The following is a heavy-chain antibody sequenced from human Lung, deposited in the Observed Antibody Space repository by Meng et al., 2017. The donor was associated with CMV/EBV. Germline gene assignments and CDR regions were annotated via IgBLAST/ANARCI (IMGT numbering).Heavy chain of an antibody. CDR3: ARCNYYYDSSGPFGP. V-gene: IGHV1-2*02. CDR1: GYTFGDYF. CDR2: INPRSGDT. D-gene: IGHD3-22*01. J-gene: IGHJ5*02. Sequence: ASXXVSCKAFGYTFGDYFIHWVRQAPGQGLEWMGWINPRSGDTNYAQKFQGRVTMTRDTAISATYMELRRLRSDDTAVYYCARCNYYYDSSGPFGPWGQGXLVTVSS.